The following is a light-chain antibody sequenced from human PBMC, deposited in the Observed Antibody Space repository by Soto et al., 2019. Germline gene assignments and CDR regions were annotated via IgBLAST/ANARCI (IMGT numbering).Light chain of an antibody. CDR2: EVS. V-gene: IGLV2-23*02. J-gene: IGLJ1*01. Sequence: QSVLTQPASVSGSPGQSITISCTGTRSDVGGYNLVSWYQHHPRKAPKLVIYEVSERPSGVSYRFSGSKSGNTASLTISGLQAGDEADYYCCSYAGSVDHYACGTGTKVTV. CDR3: CSYAGSVDHYA. CDR1: RSDVGGYNL.